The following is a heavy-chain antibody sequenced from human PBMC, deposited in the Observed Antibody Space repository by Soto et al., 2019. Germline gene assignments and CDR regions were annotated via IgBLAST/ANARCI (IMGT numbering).Heavy chain of an antibody. V-gene: IGHV1-46*03. CDR3: AREIIVVPAAILVYYYYYMDV. CDR2: INPSGGST. D-gene: IGHD2-2*01. Sequence: GASVKVSCKASGYTFTNYYMHWVRQAPGQGLEWMGIINPSGGSTTYTQKFQGRVTMTRDTSTSTVYMELSSLRSEDTAVYYCAREIIVVPAAILVYYYYYMDVWGKGTTVTVSS. J-gene: IGHJ6*03. CDR1: GYTFTNYY.